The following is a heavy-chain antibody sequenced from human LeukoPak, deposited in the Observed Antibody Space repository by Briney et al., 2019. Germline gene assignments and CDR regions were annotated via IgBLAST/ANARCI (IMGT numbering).Heavy chain of an antibody. CDR2: IFHSGIT. CDR1: GDSISSSSW. CDR3: ARQMPTSTTVGS. D-gene: IGHD2-2*01. J-gene: IGHJ5*01. Sequence: SGTLSLTCAVSGDSISSSSWWSWVRQPPGEGLEWIGEIFHSGITHYSPSLKSRVTISMDQPKNQFSLKLSSVTAADTAIYYCARQMPTSTTVGSWGRGILVTVSS. V-gene: IGHV4-4*02.